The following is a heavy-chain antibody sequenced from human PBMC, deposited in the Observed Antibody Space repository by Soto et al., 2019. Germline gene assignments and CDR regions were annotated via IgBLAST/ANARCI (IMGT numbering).Heavy chain of an antibody. V-gene: IGHV3-13*01. CDR1: GFTFSSYD. J-gene: IGHJ4*02. Sequence: EVQLVESGGGLVQPGGSLRLSCAASGFTFSSYDMHWVRQTAGKGLEWVAAIGTTGDAYYPGSATGRFTISRENAKNSLYLQMNNLRVWDTAVYFGAGGRSGWYAEFDFWGQGTQVTVSS. D-gene: IGHD6-19*01. CDR3: AGGRSGWYAEFDF. CDR2: IGTTGDA.